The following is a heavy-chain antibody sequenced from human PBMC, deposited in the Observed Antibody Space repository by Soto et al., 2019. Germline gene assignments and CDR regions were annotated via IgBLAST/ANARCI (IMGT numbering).Heavy chain of an antibody. CDR1: GGTFSSYA. J-gene: IGHJ6*02. CDR3: ASSRYPWARLSPGYYGMDV. V-gene: IGHV1-69*06. D-gene: IGHD6-25*01. CDR2: SIPIFGTA. Sequence: QVQLVQSGAEVKKPGSSVKVSCKASGGTFSSYAISWVRQAPGQGLEWMGGSIPIFGTANYAQKFQGRVTIPADKSTSTAYMELSSLRSEDKAVYYCASSRYPWARLSPGYYGMDVWGQGTTVTVSS.